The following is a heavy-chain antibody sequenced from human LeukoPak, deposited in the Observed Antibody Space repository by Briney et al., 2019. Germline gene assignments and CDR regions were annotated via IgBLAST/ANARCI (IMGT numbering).Heavy chain of an antibody. V-gene: IGHV3-23*01. J-gene: IGHJ4*02. CDR2: IGGSGATT. D-gene: IGHD3-22*01. Sequence: GGSLRLSCAASGFTLSNYAMSWVRQAPGKGLEWVSAIGGSGATTYYADSVKGRFTMSRDNSENMLYLQMNSLRAEDTAIYYCARKLFGGGYYYDYWGQGTLVTVSS. CDR3: ARKLFGGGYYYDY. CDR1: GFTLSNYA.